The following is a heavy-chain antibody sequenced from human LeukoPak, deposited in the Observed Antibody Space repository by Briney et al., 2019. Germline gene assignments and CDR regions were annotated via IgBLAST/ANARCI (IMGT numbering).Heavy chain of an antibody. CDR3: ARLFDYYDSSGYYTPRANFDY. Sequence: PGGSLRLSCAASGFTFSSYWMSWVRQAPGKGLEWVANIKQDGSEKYYVDSVKGRFTISSDNAKNSLYLQMNSLRAEDTAVYYCARLFDYYDSSGYYTPRANFDYWGQGTLVTVSS. D-gene: IGHD3-22*01. CDR1: GFTFSSYW. J-gene: IGHJ4*02. CDR2: IKQDGSEK. V-gene: IGHV3-7*01.